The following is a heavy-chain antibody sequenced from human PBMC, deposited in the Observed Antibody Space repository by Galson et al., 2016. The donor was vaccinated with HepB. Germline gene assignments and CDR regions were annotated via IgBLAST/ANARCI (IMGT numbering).Heavy chain of an antibody. CDR1: GFTFNSYW. D-gene: IGHD3-10*01. CDR2: INQGGSDR. Sequence: SLRLSCAASGFTFNSYWMSWVRQAPGKGLEWLANINQGGSDRKYVDSVMGRFTISRDNAKNSLYLRMNSLTTEDTAVYFCARRLDTQGRIGGWAWGMDVWGQGTTVTVSS. CDR3: ARRLDTQGRIGGWAWGMDV. J-gene: IGHJ6*02. V-gene: IGHV3-7*01.